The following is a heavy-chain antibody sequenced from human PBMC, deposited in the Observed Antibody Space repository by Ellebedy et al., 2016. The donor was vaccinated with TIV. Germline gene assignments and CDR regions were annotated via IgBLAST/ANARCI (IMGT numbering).Heavy chain of an antibody. CDR1: GFTFSSYS. CDR2: ISSSSSYI. D-gene: IGHD6-13*01. Sequence: GESLKISXAASGFTFSSYSMNWVRQAPGKGLEWVSSISSSSSYIYYADSVKGRFTISRDNAKNSLYLQMNSLRAEDTAVYYCARGGLAAAGKGAFDIWGQGTMVTVSS. CDR3: ARGGLAAAGKGAFDI. V-gene: IGHV3-21*01. J-gene: IGHJ3*02.